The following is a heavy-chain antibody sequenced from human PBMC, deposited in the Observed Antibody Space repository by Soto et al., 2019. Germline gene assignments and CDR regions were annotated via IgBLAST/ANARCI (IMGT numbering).Heavy chain of an antibody. V-gene: IGHV3-15*07. CDR2: IKSKTDGGTT. Sequence: GGSLRLSCAASGFTFSNAWINWVRQAPGKGLEWVGRIKSKTDGGTTDFAAPVKGRFAISRDDSKNMVYLQMNSLRAEDTAVYYCAKAGLWYSNLGTDYWGQGTRVTVSS. CDR3: AKAGLWYSNLGTDY. J-gene: IGHJ4*02. CDR1: GFTFSNAW. D-gene: IGHD2-21*02.